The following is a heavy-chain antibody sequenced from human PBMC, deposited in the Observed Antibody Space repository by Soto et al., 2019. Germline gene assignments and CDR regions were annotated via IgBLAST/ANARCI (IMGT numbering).Heavy chain of an antibody. Sequence: QVQLVQSGAEVKKPGSSVKVSCKASGGTFSSHGISWVRQAPGQGLEWMGGIVPIFGTADDAQRFRGRVTITADESTSTAYMELSSLRSEDTAVYYCARGRYSGYDMPDIYYYYNYGMDVWGQGTTVTVSS. J-gene: IGHJ6*02. V-gene: IGHV1-69*12. CDR2: IVPIFGTA. CDR3: ARGRYSGYDMPDIYYYYNYGMDV. CDR1: GGTFSSHG. D-gene: IGHD5-12*01.